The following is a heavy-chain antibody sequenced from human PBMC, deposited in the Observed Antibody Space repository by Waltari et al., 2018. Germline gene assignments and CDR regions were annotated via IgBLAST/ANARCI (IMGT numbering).Heavy chain of an antibody. Sequence: QVQLQQWVAGLLKPSETLSLTCHVYGGSFSAYYWSHTRQPPGKGLQWIGEINHSGSTNYTPSLKSRVTLSVDTSKNQFSLKLSSVTAADTAVYYCARGHIGSGWYRGWFDPWGQGTLVTVSS. J-gene: IGHJ5*02. CDR3: ARGHIGSGWYRGWFDP. CDR1: GGSFSAYY. V-gene: IGHV4-34*01. CDR2: INHSGST. D-gene: IGHD6-19*01.